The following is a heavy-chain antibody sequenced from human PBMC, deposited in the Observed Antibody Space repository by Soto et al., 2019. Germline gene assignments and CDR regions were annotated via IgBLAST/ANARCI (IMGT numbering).Heavy chain of an antibody. D-gene: IGHD3-22*01. J-gene: IGHJ6*02. CDR1: GGSISSSNW. CDR3: ARITMIVVVTQTGGYYYYYGMDV. Sequence: PSETLSLTCAVSGGSISSSNWWSWVRQPPGKGLEWIGEIYHSGSTNYNPSLKSRVTISVDKSKNQFSLKLSSVTAADTAVYYCARITMIVVVTQTGGYYYYYGMDVWGQGTTVTVSS. CDR2: IYHSGST. V-gene: IGHV4-4*02.